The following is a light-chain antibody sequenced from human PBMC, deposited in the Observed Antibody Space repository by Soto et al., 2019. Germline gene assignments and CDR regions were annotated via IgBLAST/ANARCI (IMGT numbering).Light chain of an antibody. V-gene: IGKV1-33*01. CDR1: QDISNY. CDR2: DAS. CDR3: QQTSSAPFT. Sequence: DIQMTHSPSSLSASLGDRVTITCQASQDISNYLNWYQQKPGKAPKLLIYDASNLETGVPSRFSGSGSGTDFTFTISSLQPEDFATYYCQQTSSAPFTFGPGTKVDIK. J-gene: IGKJ3*01.